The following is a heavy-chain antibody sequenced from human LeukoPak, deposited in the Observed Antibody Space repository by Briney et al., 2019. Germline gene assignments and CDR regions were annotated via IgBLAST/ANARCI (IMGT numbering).Heavy chain of an antibody. Sequence: SETLSLTCTVSGGSINTYYWSWIRQPAGKGLEWIGRIYSSGTTHYNPSLKSRVTMSVDTSKNQFSLKLSSVTAADTAVYYCARDRTILASGWYVATDPSYYFDYWGQGTLVTVSS. CDR1: GGSINTYY. CDR2: IYSSGTT. CDR3: ARDRTILASGWYVATDPSYYFDY. J-gene: IGHJ4*02. D-gene: IGHD6-19*01. V-gene: IGHV4-4*07.